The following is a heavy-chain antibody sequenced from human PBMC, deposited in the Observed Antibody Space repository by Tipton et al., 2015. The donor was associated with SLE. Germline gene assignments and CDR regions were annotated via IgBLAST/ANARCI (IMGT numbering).Heavy chain of an antibody. J-gene: IGHJ4*02. CDR2: IKQDGSEK. Sequence: GSLRLSCIASGFTFSRYWMSWVRQAPGKGLEWVANIKQDGSEKYYVDSVKGRFTISRDNAKNSLYLQMNSLRAEDTAVYYCARETMAYDYWGQGTLVTVSS. CDR1: GFTFSRYW. CDR3: ARETMAYDY. V-gene: IGHV3-7*03. D-gene: IGHD5-24*01.